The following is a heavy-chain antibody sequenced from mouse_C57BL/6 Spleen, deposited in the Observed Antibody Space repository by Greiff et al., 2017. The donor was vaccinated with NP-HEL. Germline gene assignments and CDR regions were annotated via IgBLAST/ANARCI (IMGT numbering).Heavy chain of an antibody. V-gene: IGHV1-22*01. D-gene: IGHD2-5*01. CDR1: GYTFTDYN. J-gene: IGHJ4*01. Sequence: EVQLQQSGPELVKPGASVKMSCKASGYTFTDYNMHWVKQSHGKSLEWIGYINPNNGGTSYNQKFKGKATLTVNKSSSTAYMWLRSLTSEDSAVYYCARWTYYSNLYAMDYWGQGTSVTVSS. CDR3: ARWTYYSNLYAMDY. CDR2: INPNNGGT.